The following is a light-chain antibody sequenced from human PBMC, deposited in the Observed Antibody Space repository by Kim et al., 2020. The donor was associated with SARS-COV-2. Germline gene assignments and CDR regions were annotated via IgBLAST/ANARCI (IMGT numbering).Light chain of an antibody. J-gene: IGLJ2*01. CDR2: RNN. Sequence: GQLVTISCSGIRSNLGSNYVYWYQQRPGTAPKLLIYRNNQRPSGVPDRFSGSRSGTSASLAISGLRSEDGADYYCAAWDDSLSGVVFGGGTQLTVL. CDR3: AAWDDSLSGVV. V-gene: IGLV1-47*01. CDR1: RSNLGSNY.